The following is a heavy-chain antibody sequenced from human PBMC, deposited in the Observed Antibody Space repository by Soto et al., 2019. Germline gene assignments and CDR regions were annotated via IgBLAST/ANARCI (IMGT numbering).Heavy chain of an antibody. Sequence: HPXGSLRLSCSAAGFTLSSYAMSWVRQAPGKGLEWVSLISGSGGSRYYADSVKGRFTISRDNSKNTLYLQMNSLGADDTAVYYCAKVMVKNWFDHWGQGTLVTVSS. CDR2: ISGSGGSR. CDR1: GFTLSSYA. J-gene: IGHJ5*02. CDR3: AKVMVKNWFDH. V-gene: IGHV3-23*01. D-gene: IGHD5-18*01.